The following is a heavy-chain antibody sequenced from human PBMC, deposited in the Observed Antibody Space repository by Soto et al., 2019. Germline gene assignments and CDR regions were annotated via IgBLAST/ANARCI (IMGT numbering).Heavy chain of an antibody. CDR1: GGSIEGGRYY. V-gene: IGHV4-31*03. CDR2: IYDTGIT. Sequence: QVPLQESGPGLVKPSQTLSLTCNVSGGSIEGGRYYWNWIRQHPGKGLEWIGNIYDTGITYFNPSLQSRVFISRDTSKNQFSLRLTSVTAADTAIYYCTRDRGFGMDAWGQGTTVIVSS. J-gene: IGHJ6*02. CDR3: TRDRGFGMDA.